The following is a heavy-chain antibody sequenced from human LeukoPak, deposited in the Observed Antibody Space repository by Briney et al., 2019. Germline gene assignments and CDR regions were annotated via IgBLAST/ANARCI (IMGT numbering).Heavy chain of an antibody. D-gene: IGHD3-16*01. CDR3: ARGGGLDV. CDR2: ISFDGNDE. V-gene: IGHV3-30*03. Sequence: GGSLRLSCAASGFTFSNYGMHWVRQAPGKGLEWVAVISFDGNDEYYADSVKGRFTISRDKSKNTLYLQMTSLGTEDTAVYYCARGGGLDVWGQGATVTVSS. J-gene: IGHJ6*02. CDR1: GFTFSNYG.